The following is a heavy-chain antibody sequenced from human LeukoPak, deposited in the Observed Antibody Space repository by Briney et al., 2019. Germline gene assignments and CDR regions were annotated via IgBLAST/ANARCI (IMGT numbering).Heavy chain of an antibody. Sequence: SETLSLTCTVSGGSVSSGSYYWSWIRQPPGKGLEWIGYFHYSGSTNYNPSLKSRVTISMDTSKNQFSLRLNSVTAADTAVYYCARDGYYGSGSFDPWGQGTLVTVSS. CDR2: FHYSGST. V-gene: IGHV4-61*01. CDR3: ARDGYYGSGSFDP. D-gene: IGHD3-10*01. J-gene: IGHJ5*02. CDR1: GGSVSSGSYY.